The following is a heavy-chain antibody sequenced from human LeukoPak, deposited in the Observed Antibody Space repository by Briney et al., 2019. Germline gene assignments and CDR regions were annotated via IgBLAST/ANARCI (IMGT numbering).Heavy chain of an antibody. D-gene: IGHD3-22*01. CDR2: IGGSGGST. CDR3: AKDRVSVYYYDSSGYYYFDY. V-gene: IGHV3-23*01. Sequence: GGSLRLSCAASGFTFSSYAMSWVRQAPRKGLEWVSAIGGSGGSTYYADSVKGRFTISRDNSKNTLYLQMNSLRAEDTAVYYCAKDRVSVYYYDSSGYYYFDYWGQGTLVTVSS. J-gene: IGHJ4*02. CDR1: GFTFSSYA.